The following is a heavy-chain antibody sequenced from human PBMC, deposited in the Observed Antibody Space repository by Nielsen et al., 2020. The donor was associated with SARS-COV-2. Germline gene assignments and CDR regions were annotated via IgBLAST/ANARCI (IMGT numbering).Heavy chain of an antibody. CDR1: GYTFTTNA. CDR2: IIPILGIA. D-gene: IGHD3-16*02. J-gene: IGHJ4*02. CDR3: AREANGYVWGSYRYRPLDY. V-gene: IGHV1-69*04. Sequence: SVKVSCKSSGYTFTTNAIHWVRQAPGQWLEWMGRIIPILGIANYAQKFQGRVTITADKSTSTAYMELSSLRSEDTAVYYCAREANGYVWGSYRYRPLDYWGQGTLVTVSS.